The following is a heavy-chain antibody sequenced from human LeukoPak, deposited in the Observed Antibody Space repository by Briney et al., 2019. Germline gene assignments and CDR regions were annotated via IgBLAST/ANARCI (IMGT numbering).Heavy chain of an antibody. Sequence: PGRSLRLSCAASGFTFSSYAMHWVRQAPGKGLEWVAVISYDGSNKYYADSVKGRFTISRDNSKNTLYLQMNSLRAEDTAVHYCARDANYYDSSGYLDWGQETLVTVSS. D-gene: IGHD3-22*01. CDR1: GFTFSSYA. V-gene: IGHV3-30-3*01. CDR3: ARDANYYDSSGYLD. J-gene: IGHJ4*02. CDR2: ISYDGSNK.